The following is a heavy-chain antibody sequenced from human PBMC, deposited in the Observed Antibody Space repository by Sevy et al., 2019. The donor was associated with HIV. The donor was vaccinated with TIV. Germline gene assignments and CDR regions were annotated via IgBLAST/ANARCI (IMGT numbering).Heavy chain of an antibody. V-gene: IGHV3-23*01. CDR3: AKLFYHSDSSGPFDY. D-gene: IGHD3-22*01. Sequence: GGSLRLSCAASGFTFSSYAMSWVRQAPGKGLEWVSAISGSGGSTYYADSVKGRFTISRDNSKNTLYLQMNSLRAEDTAVYYCAKLFYHSDSSGPFDYWGQGTLVTVSS. J-gene: IGHJ4*02. CDR1: GFTFSSYA. CDR2: ISGSGGST.